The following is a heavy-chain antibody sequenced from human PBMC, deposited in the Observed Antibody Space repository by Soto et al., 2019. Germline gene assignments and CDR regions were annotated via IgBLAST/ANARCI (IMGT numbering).Heavy chain of an antibody. V-gene: IGHV4-30-4*01. CDR2: IYYSGST. Sequence: SETLSLTCTVSGGSISSGDYYWSWIRQPPGKGLEWIGYIYYSGSTYYNPSLKSRVTISVDTSKNQFSLKLSSVTAADTAVYYCARLTPRLRFLELLGGVFDYWGQGTLVTVSS. CDR3: ARLTPRLRFLELLGGVFDY. D-gene: IGHD3-3*01. J-gene: IGHJ4*02. CDR1: GGSISSGDYY.